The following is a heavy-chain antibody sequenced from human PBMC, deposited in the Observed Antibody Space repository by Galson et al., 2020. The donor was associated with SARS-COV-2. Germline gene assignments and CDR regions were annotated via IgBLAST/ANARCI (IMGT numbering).Heavy chain of an antibody. CDR3: ARDRRQWLGRGQYLFDY. V-gene: IGHV4-59*11. CDR2: IYYSGST. Sequence: SETLSLTCTVSGGSISSHYWSWIRQPPGKGLEWIGYIYYSGSTNYNPSLKSRVTISVDTSKNQFSLKLSSVTAADTAVYYCARDRRQWLGRGQYLFDYWGQGTLVTVSS. J-gene: IGHJ4*02. CDR1: GGSISSHY. D-gene: IGHD6-19*01.